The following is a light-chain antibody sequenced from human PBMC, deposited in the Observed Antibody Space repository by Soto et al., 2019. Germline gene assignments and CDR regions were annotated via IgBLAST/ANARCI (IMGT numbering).Light chain of an antibody. V-gene: IGKV2-40*01. J-gene: IGKJ4*01. CDR3: MQRISFPLT. Sequence: DFVMTQSPVSLSVTPGEPASISCRSIQSLLDSDDGITYLDCFLQKPGQSPQLLIYTVSYRASGVPERFSSSGSGTDFTLKISRVEAEDVGVYSCMQRISFPLTFGGGTNVDI. CDR2: TVS. CDR1: QSLLDSDDGITY.